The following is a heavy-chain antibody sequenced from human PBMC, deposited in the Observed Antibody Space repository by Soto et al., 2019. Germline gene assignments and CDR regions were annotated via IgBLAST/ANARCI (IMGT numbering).Heavy chain of an antibody. J-gene: IGHJ6*02. D-gene: IGHD3-16*01. CDR3: ARDRLGELWGYYYGMDV. CDR1: GFTFSSYE. V-gene: IGHV3-48*03. Sequence: VQLVESGGGLVQPGGSLRLSCAASGFTFSSYEMNWVRQAPGKGLEWVSYISSSGSTIYYADSVKGRFTISRDNAKNSLYLQMNSLRAEDTAVYYCARDRLGELWGYYYGMDVWGQGTTVTVSS. CDR2: ISSSGSTI.